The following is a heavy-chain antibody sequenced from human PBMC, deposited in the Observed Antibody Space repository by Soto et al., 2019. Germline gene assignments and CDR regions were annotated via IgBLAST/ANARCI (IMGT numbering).Heavy chain of an antibody. D-gene: IGHD3-10*01. J-gene: IGHJ2*01. V-gene: IGHV3-33*01. Sequence: QVQLVESGGGVVQPGRSLRLSCAASGFTFSSYGMHWVRQAPGKGLEWVAVIWYDGSNKYYADSVKGRFTISRGDSKNTLYLQMNSLRAEDKAVYYCARVGGLLWFGELSGYFDLWGRGTLVTVSS. CDR2: IWYDGSNK. CDR1: GFTFSSYG. CDR3: ARVGGLLWFGELSGYFDL.